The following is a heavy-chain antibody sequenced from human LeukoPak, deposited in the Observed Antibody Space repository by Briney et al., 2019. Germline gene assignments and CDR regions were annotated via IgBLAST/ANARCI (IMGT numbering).Heavy chain of an antibody. Sequence: GASVKVSCKASGYTFTSYDINWVRQATGQGLEWMGWMNPNSGNTGYAQKFQGRVTMTRNTSISTAYMELSSLRSEDTAVYYCARGLKWSKSGIQLKTLLVAFDIWGQGTMVTVSS. V-gene: IGHV1-8*01. J-gene: IGHJ3*02. D-gene: IGHD5-18*01. CDR1: GYTFTSYD. CDR3: ARGLKWSKSGIQLKTLLVAFDI. CDR2: MNPNSGNT.